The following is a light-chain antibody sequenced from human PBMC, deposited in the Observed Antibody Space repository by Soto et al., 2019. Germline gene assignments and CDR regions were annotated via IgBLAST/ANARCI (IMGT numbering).Light chain of an antibody. V-gene: IGLV2-8*01. J-gene: IGLJ3*02. CDR1: GSDIGAYNF. Sequence: QSVLAQPQSASGSPGQSVTISCTGSGSDIGAYNFVSWYQQHPGKAPKLMIFGVTERPSGVPDRFSGSKSGNTASLTVSGLQADDEAVYYCYSYAGRNIWVFGGGTQLTVL. CDR3: YSYAGRNIWV. CDR2: GVT.